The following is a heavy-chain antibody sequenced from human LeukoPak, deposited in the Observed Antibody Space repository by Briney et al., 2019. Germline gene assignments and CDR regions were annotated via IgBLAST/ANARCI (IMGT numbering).Heavy chain of an antibody. Sequence: SETLSLTCTVSGGSISSYYWSWIRQPPGKGLEWIGYIYYSGSTNYNPSLKSRVTISVDTSKNQFSLKLSSVTAADTAVYYCASAVAGNIYFDYWGQGTLVTVSS. J-gene: IGHJ4*02. D-gene: IGHD6-19*01. CDR1: GGSISSYY. V-gene: IGHV4-59*01. CDR3: ASAVAGNIYFDY. CDR2: IYYSGST.